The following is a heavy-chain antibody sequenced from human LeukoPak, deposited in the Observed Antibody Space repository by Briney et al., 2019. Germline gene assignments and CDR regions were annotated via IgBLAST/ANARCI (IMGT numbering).Heavy chain of an antibody. D-gene: IGHD5-18*01. Sequence: NPSETLSLTCTVSGGSISSSSYYWGWIRQPPGKGLEWIGSIYYSGSTYYNPSLKSRVTISVDTSKNQFSLKLSSVTAADTAVYYCARLAARYSYGPNWGQGTLVTVSS. V-gene: IGHV4-39*01. J-gene: IGHJ4*02. CDR1: GGSISSSSYY. CDR3: ARLAARYSYGPN. CDR2: IYYSGST.